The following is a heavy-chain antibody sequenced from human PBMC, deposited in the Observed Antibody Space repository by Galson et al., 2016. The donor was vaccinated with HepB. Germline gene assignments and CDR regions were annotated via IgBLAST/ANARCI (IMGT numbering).Heavy chain of an antibody. CDR2: SRDKAHSYTT. CDR3: ARDFYDGSCHDRDY. CDR1: GFTFSDHY. J-gene: IGHJ4*02. D-gene: IGHD2/OR15-2a*01. Sequence: SLRLSCAASGFTFSDHYIDWVRQAPGKGLEWVGRSRDKAHSYTTEYAASVKGRFAISRDESENSLYLQMNSLKTEDTAVYYCARDFYDGSCHDRDYWGRGTLVTVSS. V-gene: IGHV3-72*01.